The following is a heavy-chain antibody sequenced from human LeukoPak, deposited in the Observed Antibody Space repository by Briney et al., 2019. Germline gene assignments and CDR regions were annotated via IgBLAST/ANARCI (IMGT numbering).Heavy chain of an antibody. Sequence: GRSLRLSCAASGFPFRTYDMHWVRQAPDKGLQWVAVISSDGYRTDYPDSVRGRFTISRDNFKNTVDLQMISVTAEDTAMYFCAKGLGTGSVLARPLHYWGQGTLVTVSP. D-gene: IGHD3-10*01. CDR2: ISSDGYRT. CDR1: GFPFRTYD. J-gene: IGHJ4*02. V-gene: IGHV3-30*18. CDR3: AKGLGTGSVLARPLHY.